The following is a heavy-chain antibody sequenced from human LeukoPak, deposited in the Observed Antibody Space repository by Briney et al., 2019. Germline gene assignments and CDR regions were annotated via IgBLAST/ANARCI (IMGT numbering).Heavy chain of an antibody. V-gene: IGHV4-30-4*01. CDR2: TYYSGST. Sequence: SQTLSLTCTVSGGSISSGDYYWSWIRQPPGKGLEWVGYTYYSGSTYYNPSLKSRVTISVDTSKNQFSLKLSSVTAADTAVYYCARGPLTGILDYWGQGTLVTVSS. D-gene: IGHD3-9*01. CDR1: GGSISSGDYY. J-gene: IGHJ4*02. CDR3: ARGPLTGILDY.